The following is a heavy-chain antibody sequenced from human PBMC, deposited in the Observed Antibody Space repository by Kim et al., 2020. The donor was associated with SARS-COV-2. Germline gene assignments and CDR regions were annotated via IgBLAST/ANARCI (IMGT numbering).Heavy chain of an antibody. V-gene: IGHV6-1*01. CDR2: TFYRTKWYN. D-gene: IGHD6-25*01. CDR1: GDSVSNTDAA. CDR3: TRGRSPAAGVFDY. Sequence: SQTLSLTCAISGDSVSNTDAAWNWDRQSPSRGLEWLGKTFYRTKWYNEYTGSMKSRITITSDTSKNEFSLQLNSVTPDDTAVYYCTRGRSPAAGVFDYWGQGTLVTVSS. J-gene: IGHJ4*02.